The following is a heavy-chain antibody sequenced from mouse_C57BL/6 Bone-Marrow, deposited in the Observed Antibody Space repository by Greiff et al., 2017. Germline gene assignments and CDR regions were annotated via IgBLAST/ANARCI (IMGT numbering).Heavy chain of an antibody. CDR2: IDPSDSYT. J-gene: IGHJ2*01. D-gene: IGHD2-14*01. CDR1: GYTFTSYW. CDR3: ARGGRVRPPLDY. V-gene: IGHV1-69*01. Sequence: QVQLQQPGAELVMPGASVKLSCKASGYTFTSYWMHWVKQRPGQGLEWIGEIDPSDSYTNYNQKFKGKSTLTVDKSSSTAYMQLSSLKSEDSAVSYCARGGRVRPPLDYWGQGTTLTVSS.